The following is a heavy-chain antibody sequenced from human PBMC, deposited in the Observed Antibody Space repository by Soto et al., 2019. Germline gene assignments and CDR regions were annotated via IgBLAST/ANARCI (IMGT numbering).Heavy chain of an antibody. V-gene: IGHV4-4*02. J-gene: IGHJ4*02. CDR1: GDFLDDSRW. D-gene: IGHD4-17*01. Sequence: SETLSLTCTVSGDFLDDSRWWSWVRQPPGKGLEWIGEIYHTGITNYIPSLKSRVTISVDRSKNQFSLKLSSVTAADTAVYYCARAMTTVTTIDYWGQGTLVTVSS. CDR2: IYHTGIT. CDR3: ARAMTTVTTIDY.